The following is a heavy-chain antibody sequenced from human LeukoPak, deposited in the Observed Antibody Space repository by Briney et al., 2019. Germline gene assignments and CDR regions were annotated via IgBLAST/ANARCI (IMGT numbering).Heavy chain of an antibody. D-gene: IGHD1-26*01. CDR2: ITSDSNTI. V-gene: IGHV3-48*01. CDR3: VRSLGHLDY. CDR1: GFTFLPYS. Sequence: LTGGSLRLSCAASGFTFLPYSMNWVRQTPGKGLEWVSYITSDSNTIYYADSVKGRFTISRDNAKNSLYLQMTSLRAEDTAVYYCVRSLGHLDYWGQGTLVTVSS. J-gene: IGHJ4*02.